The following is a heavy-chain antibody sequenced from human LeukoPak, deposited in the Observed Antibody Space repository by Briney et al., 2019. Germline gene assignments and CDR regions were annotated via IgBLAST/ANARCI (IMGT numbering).Heavy chain of an antibody. CDR1: GGSVSSGDYY. CDR2: IYYGGSP. CDR3: AKGNSYSHYLDY. D-gene: IGHD2-21*01. J-gene: IGHJ4*02. Sequence: SETLSLTCTVSGGSVSSGDYYCRWIRQPPGKGLEWIGYIYYGGSPNNNPSLKSPVTISVDTSKNRFSLKLSSVSAADTAMYYCAKGNSYSHYLDYWGQGTLVTVSS. V-gene: IGHV4-61*08.